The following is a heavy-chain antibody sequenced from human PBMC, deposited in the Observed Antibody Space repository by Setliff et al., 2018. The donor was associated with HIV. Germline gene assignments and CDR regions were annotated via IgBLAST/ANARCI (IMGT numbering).Heavy chain of an antibody. D-gene: IGHD1-26*01. CDR3: TTLVGANPWHDAFDI. V-gene: IGHV3-7*03. CDR2: IKPDGSEK. Sequence: GGSLRLSCAVSGFTFRTYWMSWVRQTPGKGLEWVANIKPDGSEKYYVDSVKGRFAISRDNAKNSLSLQTNSLRADDTAVYYCTTLVGANPWHDAFDIWGHGTMVTVSS. J-gene: IGHJ3*02. CDR1: GFTFRTYW.